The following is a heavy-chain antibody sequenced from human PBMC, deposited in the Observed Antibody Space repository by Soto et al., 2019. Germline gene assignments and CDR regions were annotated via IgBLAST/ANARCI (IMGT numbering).Heavy chain of an antibody. Sequence: PSETLSLTCTVSGGSISSGGCYWNWIRQHPGKGLEWIGYIYYSGSTYYNPSLKSRVTISVDTSKNQFSLKLSSVTAADTAVYYCARHQSHSSSYVGPWGQGTLVTVSS. CDR1: GGSISSGGCY. D-gene: IGHD6-13*01. V-gene: IGHV4-39*01. CDR2: IYYSGST. CDR3: ARHQSHSSSYVGP. J-gene: IGHJ5*02.